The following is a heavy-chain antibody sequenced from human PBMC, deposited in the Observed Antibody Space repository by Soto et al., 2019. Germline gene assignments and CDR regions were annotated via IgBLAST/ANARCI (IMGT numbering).Heavy chain of an antibody. CDR3: ARADGSGSYYTPFDY. Sequence: SETLSLTCGVYGGSLSGYFWSWIRQPPGKGLEWIGEINHSGSTNYNPPLKSRVTISVDTSKNQFSLKLRSVTAADTAVYYCARADGSGSYYTPFDYWGQGTLVTVSS. CDR2: INHSGST. V-gene: IGHV4-34*01. J-gene: IGHJ4*02. D-gene: IGHD3-10*01. CDR1: GGSLSGYF.